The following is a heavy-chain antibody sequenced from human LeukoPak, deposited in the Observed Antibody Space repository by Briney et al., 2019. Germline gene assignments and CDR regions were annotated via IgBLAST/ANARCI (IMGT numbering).Heavy chain of an antibody. J-gene: IGHJ4*02. CDR1: GYTLTELS. V-gene: IGHV1-24*01. CDR3: ASMVRGVILPFDY. CDR2: FDPEDGET. Sequence: ASVKVSCKVSGYTLTELSMHWVRQAPGKGLEWMGGFDPEDGETIYAQKFQGRVIMTEDTSTDTAYMELSSLRSEDTAVYYCASMVRGVILPFDYWGQGTLGTVSS. D-gene: IGHD3-10*01.